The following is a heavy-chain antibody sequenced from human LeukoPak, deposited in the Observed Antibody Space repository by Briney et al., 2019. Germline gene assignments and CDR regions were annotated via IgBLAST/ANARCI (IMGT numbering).Heavy chain of an antibody. CDR1: GGSISSYY. Sequence: SETLSLTCTVSGGSISSYYWGWIRQPPGKGLEWIGSIYYSGSTYYNPSLKSRVTISVDTSKNQFSLKLSSVTAADTAVYYCAREVGYGSSGYHNDYWGQGTLVTVSS. V-gene: IGHV4-39*07. CDR3: AREVGYGSSGYHNDY. CDR2: IYYSGST. D-gene: IGHD3-22*01. J-gene: IGHJ4*02.